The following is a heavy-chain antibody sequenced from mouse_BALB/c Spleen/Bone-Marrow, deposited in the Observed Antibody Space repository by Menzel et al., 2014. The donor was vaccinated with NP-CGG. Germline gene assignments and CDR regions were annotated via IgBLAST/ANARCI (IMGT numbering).Heavy chain of an antibody. CDR1: GYAFTNYW. Sequence: LEESGAELVRPGTSVKVSCKASGYAFTNYWIEWIKQRPGQGLEWIGVINPGSGGINYNEKFKGKATLTADKSSSTAYMQLSSLTSDDSAVYFCARELVRGMDYWGQGISVTVSS. CDR2: INPGSGGI. V-gene: IGHV1-54*01. J-gene: IGHJ4*01. D-gene: IGHD1-1*01. CDR3: ARELVRGMDY.